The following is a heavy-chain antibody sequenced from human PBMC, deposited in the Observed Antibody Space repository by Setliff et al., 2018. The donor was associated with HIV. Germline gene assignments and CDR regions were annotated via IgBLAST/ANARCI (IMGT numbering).Heavy chain of an antibody. J-gene: IGHJ4*02. CDR3: ARGSPEAFQDSGWYN. CDR2: IYYSVST. D-gene: IGHD6-19*01. V-gene: IGHV4-59*01. CDR1: GGSISSYY. Sequence: SETLSLTCTVSGGSISSYYWSWIRQPPGKGQEWIGYIYYSVSTNYNPYLKSRVTISVDTSKHLFSLKLNSETAADPAVYYCARGSPEAFQDSGWYNWGQGTLVTVSS.